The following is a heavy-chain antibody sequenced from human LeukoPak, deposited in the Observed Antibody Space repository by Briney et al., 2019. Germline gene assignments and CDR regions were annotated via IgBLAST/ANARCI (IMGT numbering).Heavy chain of an antibody. D-gene: IGHD1-26*01. J-gene: IGHJ4*02. CDR2: ISYDGSNK. Sequence: GGSLRLSCAASGFTFSSYGMHWVRQAPGKGLEWVAVISYDGSNKYYADSVKGRFTISSDNSKNTLYLQMNSLRAEDTAVYYCASAGILDYRGQGTLVTVSS. CDR1: GFTFSSYG. V-gene: IGHV3-30*03. CDR3: ASAGILDY.